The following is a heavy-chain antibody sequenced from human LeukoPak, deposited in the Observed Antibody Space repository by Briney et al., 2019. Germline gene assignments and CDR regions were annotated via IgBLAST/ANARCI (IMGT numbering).Heavy chain of an antibody. Sequence: PGGSLRLSCAASGFTFSSYAMNWVRQAPGKGLEWVSSISSTSRYIYHADSVKGRFTISRDNAKNSLYLQMNSLRAEDTAVYYCARDGGSGSYSYYFDYWGQGILVTVSS. CDR3: ARDGGSGSYSYYFDY. CDR1: GFTFSSYA. D-gene: IGHD3-10*01. J-gene: IGHJ4*02. CDR2: ISSTSRYI. V-gene: IGHV3-21*01.